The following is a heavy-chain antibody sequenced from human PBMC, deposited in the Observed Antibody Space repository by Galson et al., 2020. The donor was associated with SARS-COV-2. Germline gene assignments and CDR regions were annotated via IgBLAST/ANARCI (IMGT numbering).Heavy chain of an antibody. CDR2: IVPVVDIT. D-gene: IGHD3-16*01. J-gene: IGHJ4*02. Sequence: SVKVSCKDSGGTISDHAISWVRQAPAQGLEWMGRIVPVVDITIYAQKFQGRVTITTDKSTSTAYMELSSLRSDDTAVYYCARARDDIAGGLGYWGQGTLVTVSS. V-gene: IGHV1-69*04. CDR1: GGTISDHA. CDR3: ARARDDIAGGLGY.